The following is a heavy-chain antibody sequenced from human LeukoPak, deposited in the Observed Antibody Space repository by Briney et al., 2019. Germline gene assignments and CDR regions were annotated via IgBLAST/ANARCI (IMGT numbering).Heavy chain of an antibody. J-gene: IGHJ4*02. CDR3: ARGTVTFDY. CDR1: GFTFSSYG. Sequence: TGGSLRLSCAASGFTFSSYGIHWVRQAPGKGLEWVAVISYDGGNKYYADSVKGRFTISGDNSKNTLYLQMNSLRAEDTAVYYCARGTVTFDYWGQGTLVTVSS. D-gene: IGHD4-17*01. V-gene: IGHV3-30*03. CDR2: ISYDGGNK.